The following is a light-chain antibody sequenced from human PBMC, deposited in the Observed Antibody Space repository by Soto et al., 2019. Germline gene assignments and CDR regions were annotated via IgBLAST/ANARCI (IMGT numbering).Light chain of an antibody. J-gene: IGKJ1*01. Sequence: DIQMTQSPSTLSASVGDRVTITCRASESISGWLAWYQQKPGKAPKLVIFKASTLESGVPSRFRGSGSGTEFTVRISSLQPDDFATNYCQEYNSYPRSFGQGNKVEIK. CDR3: QEYNSYPRS. CDR2: KAS. V-gene: IGKV1-5*03. CDR1: ESISGW.